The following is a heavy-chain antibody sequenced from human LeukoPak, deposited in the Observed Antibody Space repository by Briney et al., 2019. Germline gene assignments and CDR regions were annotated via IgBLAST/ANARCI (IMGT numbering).Heavy chain of an antibody. Sequence: PGGSLRLSCAASGFTFRSYWMNWVRQAPGKGLEWVANIKQDGSGKYYVDSVKGRFTISRDSAKNSLYLQMNSLRAEDTAVYYCARDPDQIVGANFDYWGQGTLVTVSS. CDR3: ARDPDQIVGANFDY. CDR1: GFTFRSYW. J-gene: IGHJ4*02. CDR2: IKQDGSGK. D-gene: IGHD1-26*01. V-gene: IGHV3-7*01.